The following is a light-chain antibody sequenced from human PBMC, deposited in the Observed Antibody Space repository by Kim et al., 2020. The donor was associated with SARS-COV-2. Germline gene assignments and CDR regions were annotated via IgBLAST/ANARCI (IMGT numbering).Light chain of an antibody. Sequence: LSQRERATLSCRASQTVSRNYFAWYQQRPGQAPRLLIYGISRRATDIPDRFSGSGSGTDFTLTISRLEPEDSAVYYCQQYGSSRGTFGQGTKLEI. CDR3: QQYGSSRGT. CDR1: QTVSRNY. CDR2: GIS. J-gene: IGKJ2*01. V-gene: IGKV3-20*01.